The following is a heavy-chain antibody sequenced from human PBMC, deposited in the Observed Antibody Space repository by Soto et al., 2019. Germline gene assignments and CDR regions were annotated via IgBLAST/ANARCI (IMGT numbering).Heavy chain of an antibody. Sequence: PGGSLRLSCAASGFTFSDYYMSWIRQAPGKGLEWVSYISPSGGTIYYADSAKGRFTLSRDNAKNSLYLQMNSLRAEDTAVYHCVRVGYAYGNDPWGQGTLVAVSS. V-gene: IGHV3-11*01. J-gene: IGHJ5*02. CDR3: VRVGYAYGNDP. D-gene: IGHD3-10*01. CDR2: ISPSGGTI. CDR1: GFTFSDYY.